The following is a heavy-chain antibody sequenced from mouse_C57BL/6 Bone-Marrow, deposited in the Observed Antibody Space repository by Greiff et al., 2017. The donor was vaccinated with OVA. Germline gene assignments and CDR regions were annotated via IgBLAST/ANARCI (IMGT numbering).Heavy chain of an antibody. Sequence: EVQLVESGGDLVKPGGSLKLSCAASGFTFSSYGMSWVRQTPDKRLEWVATIRSGGSYTYYPDSVKGRFTISRDNAKNTLYLQMSSLKSEDTAMYYCARHNYYGSSYWYFDVWGTGTTVTVSS. CDR3: ARHNYYGSSYWYFDV. CDR1: GFTFSSYG. V-gene: IGHV5-6*01. CDR2: IRSGGSYT. J-gene: IGHJ1*03. D-gene: IGHD1-1*01.